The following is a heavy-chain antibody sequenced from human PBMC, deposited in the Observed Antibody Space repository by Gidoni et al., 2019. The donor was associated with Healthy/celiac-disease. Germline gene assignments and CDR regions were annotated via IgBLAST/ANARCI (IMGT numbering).Heavy chain of an antibody. J-gene: IGHJ4*02. CDR1: GYTFTGSY. CDR2: INPTTGGT. V-gene: IGHV1-2*02. CDR3: TRDRDIGFDY. D-gene: IGHD5-12*01. Sequence: QGQLVQSGAAVKTPGASVKVPCKASGYTFTGSYLHWLRQAPGQGLEWMGWINPTTGGTKYAESFHGRVTMTRDTSISTAYMELNNLRSDDTAVYYCTRDRDIGFDYWGQGTLVTVSS.